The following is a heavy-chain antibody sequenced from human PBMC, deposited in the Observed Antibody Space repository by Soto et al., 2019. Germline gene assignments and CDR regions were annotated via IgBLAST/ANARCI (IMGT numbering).Heavy chain of an antibody. V-gene: IGHV1-69*02. CDR3: ASTGYCSGGSCYRD. CDR2: IIPILGIA. Sequence: QVQLVQSGAEVKKPGSSVEVSCKASGGTFSSYTISWVRQAPGQGLEWMGRIIPILGIANYAQKFQGRVTFTADKSTSTAYMELSSLRSEDTAVYYCASTGYCSGGSCYRDWGQGTLVTVSS. D-gene: IGHD2-15*01. J-gene: IGHJ4*02. CDR1: GGTFSSYT.